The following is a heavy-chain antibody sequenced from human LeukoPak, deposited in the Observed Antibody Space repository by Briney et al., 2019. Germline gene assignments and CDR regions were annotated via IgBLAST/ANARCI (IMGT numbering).Heavy chain of an antibody. Sequence: GGSLRLSCAASGFTFSNNWMHWVRQAPGKGVGWVSRINSDGRTTTYADSVKGRFTISRENAKKTLYLQMNSLRAEDTAVYYCAMIKEGWGQGTLVTVPS. V-gene: IGHV3-74*01. CDR1: GFTFSNNW. CDR2: INSDGRTT. CDR3: AMIKEG. D-gene: IGHD3-22*01. J-gene: IGHJ4*02.